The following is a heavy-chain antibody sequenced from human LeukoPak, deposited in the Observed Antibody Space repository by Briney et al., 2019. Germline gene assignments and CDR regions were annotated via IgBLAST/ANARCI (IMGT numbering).Heavy chain of an antibody. D-gene: IGHD3-9*01. CDR1: GYTFTSYY. Sequence: ASVKVSCKASGYTFTSYYMHWVRQAPGQGLEWMGIINPSGGSTSYAQKFQGRVTMTRDTSISTAYMELSSLRSEDTAVYFCARRHFDLMTGYHGFDLWGQGTLVTVSS. CDR3: ARRHFDLMTGYHGFDL. V-gene: IGHV1-46*01. J-gene: IGHJ4*02. CDR2: INPSGGST.